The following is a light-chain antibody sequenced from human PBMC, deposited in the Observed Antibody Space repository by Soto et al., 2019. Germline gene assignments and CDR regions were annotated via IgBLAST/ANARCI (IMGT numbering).Light chain of an antibody. J-gene: IGLJ2*01. CDR2: GVN. Sequence: QSALTQPPSASGSPGQSVTISCTGTSSDVGGYNYVSWFQQYPGKAPKLMIYGVNKRPSGVPDRFSGSKSGNTASLTVSGLQAEDEADYYCSSYAGSNNLVFGGGTKLTVL. CDR3: SSYAGSNNLV. V-gene: IGLV2-8*01. CDR1: SSDVGGYNY.